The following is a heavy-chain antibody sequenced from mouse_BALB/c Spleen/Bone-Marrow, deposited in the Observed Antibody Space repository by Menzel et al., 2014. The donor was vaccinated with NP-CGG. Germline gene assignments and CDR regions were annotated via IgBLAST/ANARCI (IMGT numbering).Heavy chain of an antibody. CDR2: IDPSNSET. V-gene: IGHV1-74*01. J-gene: IGHJ4*01. CDR1: DYTFTSYW. CDR3: ERSFRPRRAMDY. Sequence: VHLAESGPELVRPGASVKLSCKASDYTFTSYWMHWVKQRPGQGLEWIGMIDPSNSETRLNQNFKDKTTLNVDKSSNSTYMHLRSLTSEDSAVYYCERSFRPRRAMDYWGQGSSVTVSS. D-gene: IGHD6-1*01.